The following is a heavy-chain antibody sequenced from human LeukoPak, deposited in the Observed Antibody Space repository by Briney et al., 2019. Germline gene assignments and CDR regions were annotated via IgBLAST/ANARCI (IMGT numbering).Heavy chain of an antibody. D-gene: IGHD3-10*02. CDR3: ARGLGSGSYSIGNWFDP. CDR2: INPNSGGT. Sequence: ASVKVSCKASGYTFTGYYMHWVRQAPGQGLEWMGWINPNSGGTNYAQKFQGRVTITRNTSISTAYMELSSLRSEDTAVYYCARGLGSGSYSIGNWFDPWGQGTLVTVSS. CDR1: GYTFTGYY. J-gene: IGHJ5*02. V-gene: IGHV1-2*02.